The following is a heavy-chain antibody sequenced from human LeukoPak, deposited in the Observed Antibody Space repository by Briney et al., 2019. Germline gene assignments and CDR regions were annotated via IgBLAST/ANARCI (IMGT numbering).Heavy chain of an antibody. V-gene: IGHV1-2*02. CDR1: GYTFTGYY. Sequence: ASVKVSCKASGYTFTGYYMHWVRQAPGQGLEWMGWINPNSGGTNYAQKFQGRVTMTRDTSISTAYMELSRLRSDDTAVYYCARVNYYDSSGYYQELSDYWGQGTLVTVSS. D-gene: IGHD3-22*01. CDR3: ARVNYYDSSGYYQELSDY. CDR2: INPNSGGT. J-gene: IGHJ4*02.